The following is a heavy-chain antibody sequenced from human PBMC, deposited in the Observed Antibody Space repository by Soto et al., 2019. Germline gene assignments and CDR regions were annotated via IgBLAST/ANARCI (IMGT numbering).Heavy chain of an antibody. V-gene: IGHV3-30*18. CDR2: ISYDGSNK. CDR3: AKDHYSGSYHGPWFDP. Sequence: QVQLVESGGGVVQPGRSLRLSCAASGFTFSSYGMHWVRQAPGKGLEWVAVISYDGSNKYYADSVKGRFTISRDNSKNRLYLQMNSLRAEDTAVYYCAKDHYSGSYHGPWFDPWGQGTLVTVSS. CDR1: GFTFSSYG. D-gene: IGHD1-26*01. J-gene: IGHJ5*02.